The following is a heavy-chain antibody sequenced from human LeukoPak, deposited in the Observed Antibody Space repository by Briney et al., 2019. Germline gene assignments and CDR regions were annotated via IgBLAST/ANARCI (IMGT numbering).Heavy chain of an antibody. Sequence: GGSLRLSCTASGFTFGDYAMSWFRQAPGKGVEGVGFIRSKAYGWTTEYAASVKGRFTISRDDSKSIAYLQLNSLKTDDTAVYYCTRDLALYYYDSSGSSDYWGQGTLVTVSS. D-gene: IGHD3-22*01. CDR2: IRSKAYGWTT. CDR3: TRDLALYYYDSSGSSDY. J-gene: IGHJ4*02. CDR1: GFTFGDYA. V-gene: IGHV3-49*03.